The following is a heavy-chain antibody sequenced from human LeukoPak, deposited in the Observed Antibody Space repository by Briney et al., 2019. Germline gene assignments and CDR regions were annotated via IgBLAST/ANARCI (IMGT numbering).Heavy chain of an antibody. D-gene: IGHD4-17*01. V-gene: IGHV4-39*07. J-gene: IGHJ5*02. Sequence: PSETLSLTCTVSGGSISSSSYYWGWIRQPPGKGLEWIGSIYYSGSTYYNPSLKSRVTISVDTSKNQFSLKLSSVTAADTAVYYCARLYGDYGVDWFDPWGQGTLVTVSS. CDR1: GGSISSSSYY. CDR3: ARLYGDYGVDWFDP. CDR2: IYYSGST.